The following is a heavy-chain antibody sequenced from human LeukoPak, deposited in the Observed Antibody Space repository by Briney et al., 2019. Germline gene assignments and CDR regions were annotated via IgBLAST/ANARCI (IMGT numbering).Heavy chain of an antibody. J-gene: IGHJ6*02. CDR3: AFGSVLWFGESYGMDV. D-gene: IGHD3-10*01. CDR2: ISAYNGNT. CDR1: GYTFTSYG. V-gene: IGHV1-18*01. Sequence: GASVKVSCKASGYTFTSYGTSWVRQAPGQGLEWMGWISAYNGNTNYAQKLQGRVTMTTDTSTSTAYMELRSLRSDDTAVYYCAFGSVLWFGESYGMDVWGQGTTVTVSS.